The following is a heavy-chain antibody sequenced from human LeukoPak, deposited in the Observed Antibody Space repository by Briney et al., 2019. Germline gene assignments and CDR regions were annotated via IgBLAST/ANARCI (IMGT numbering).Heavy chain of an antibody. V-gene: IGHV3-21*04. CDR2: ITSSSSYI. Sequence: GGSLRLSCAASGFTFNDYSINWVRQAPGKGLEWVSSITSSSSYIYYADSVKGRFTISRDNAKNSLYLQMNSLRSEDTAVYYCARHCSGGSCYSDFLDYWGQGTLVTVSS. J-gene: IGHJ4*02. D-gene: IGHD2-15*01. CDR1: GFTFNDYS. CDR3: ARHCSGGSCYSDFLDY.